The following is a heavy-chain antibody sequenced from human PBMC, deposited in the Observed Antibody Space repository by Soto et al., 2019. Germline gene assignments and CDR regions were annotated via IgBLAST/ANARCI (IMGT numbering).Heavy chain of an antibody. J-gene: IGHJ6*03. V-gene: IGHV3-7*01. CDR1: GFTFSSYW. Sequence: GGSLRLSCAASGFTFSSYWMSWVRQAPGKGLEWVANIKQDGSEKYYVDSVKGRFTISRDNAKNSLYLQMNSLRAEDTAVYYCARSSQRGRITMVRGVFFSDYYYMDVWGKGTTVTVSS. CDR3: ARSSQRGRITMVRGVFFSDYYYMDV. D-gene: IGHD3-10*01. CDR2: IKQDGSEK.